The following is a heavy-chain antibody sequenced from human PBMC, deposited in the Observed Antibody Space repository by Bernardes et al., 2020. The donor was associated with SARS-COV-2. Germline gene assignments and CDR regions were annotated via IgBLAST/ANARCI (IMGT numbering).Heavy chain of an antibody. D-gene: IGHD4-17*01. CDR2: IWYDGSNK. V-gene: IGHV3-33*08. J-gene: IGHJ6*02. CDR3: ARDDYGDYEDYYYYDMDV. Sequence: SLILSCAASGFTFNIYGMHWVRQAPGKGLEWVAVIWYDGSNKYYADSVKGRFTISRDNSKNTVYLQMNSLRAEDTAVYYCARDDYGDYEDYYYYDMDVWGQGTTVTVSS. CDR1: GFTFNIYG.